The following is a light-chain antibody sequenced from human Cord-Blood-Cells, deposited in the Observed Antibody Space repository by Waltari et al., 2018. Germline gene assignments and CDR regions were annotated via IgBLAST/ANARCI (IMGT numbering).Light chain of an antibody. J-gene: IGKJ2*01. Sequence: DIVMTQSPDSLAVSLGARATITCTSSQSVLYNSNNKNYLAWYQQKPGQPPKLLIYWASTRESGVPDRFSGSGSGTDFTLTISSLQAEDVAVYYCQQYYSTPFTFGQGTKLEIK. CDR2: WAS. V-gene: IGKV4-1*01. CDR1: QSVLYNSNNKNY. CDR3: QQYYSTPFT.